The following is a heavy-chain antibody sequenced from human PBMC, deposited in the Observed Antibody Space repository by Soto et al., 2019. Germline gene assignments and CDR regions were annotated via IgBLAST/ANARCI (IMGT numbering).Heavy chain of an antibody. CDR1: GGSFRGYY. CDR2: INHSGSP. V-gene: IGHV4-34*01. Sequence: PSETLSLTCAVYGGSFRGYYWSWIRQPPGKGLEWIGEINHSGSPNYNPSLKSRVTISVDTSKNQFSLKLSSVTAAETAVYYCARGPHIAAAGKNQGSDYWGQGTLVTVSS. CDR3: ARGPHIAAAGKNQGSDY. J-gene: IGHJ4*02. D-gene: IGHD6-13*01.